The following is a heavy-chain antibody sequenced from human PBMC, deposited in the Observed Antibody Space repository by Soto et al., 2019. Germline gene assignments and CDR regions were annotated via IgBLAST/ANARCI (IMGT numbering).Heavy chain of an antibody. CDR1: GASMSTYY. Sequence: QVHLQQSGPGLVEPSETLSLTCTVSGASMSTYYWNWIRQSAETGLEWIGRISATGTTTYIPSLKSRITLSVDTSMNEFSLNLKFVTAADTAVYFCARDQSGAGDFWGPGTLFTVS. CDR2: ISATGTT. D-gene: IGHD7-27*01. V-gene: IGHV4-4*07. CDR3: ARDQSGAGDF. J-gene: IGHJ3*01.